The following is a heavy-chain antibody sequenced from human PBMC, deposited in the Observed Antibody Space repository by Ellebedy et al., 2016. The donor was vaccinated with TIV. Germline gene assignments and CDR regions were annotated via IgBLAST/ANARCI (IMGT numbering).Heavy chain of an antibody. CDR2: VRGGGSTI. Sequence: GESLKISCAASGFTFSDYYMTWIRQAPGKGLEWVLYVRGGGSTIYYADSVKGRFTISRDNAKNSLYLQMNSLRAEDTAVYYCARDRRGAKDNGADDAFDIWGQGAMVTVSS. CDR1: GFTFSDYY. J-gene: IGHJ3*02. CDR3: ARDRRGAKDNGADDAFDI. V-gene: IGHV3-11*01. D-gene: IGHD4-17*01.